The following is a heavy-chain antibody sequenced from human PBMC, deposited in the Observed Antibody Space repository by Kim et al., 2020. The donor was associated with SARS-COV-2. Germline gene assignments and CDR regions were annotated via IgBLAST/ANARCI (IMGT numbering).Heavy chain of an antibody. CDR1: GGSFSGYY. D-gene: IGHD2-2*01. J-gene: IGHJ5*02. V-gene: IGHV4-34*01. Sequence: SETLSLTCAVYGGSFSGYYWSWIRQPPGKGLEWIGEINHSGSTNYNPSLKSRVTISVDTSKNQFSLKLSSVTAADTAVYYCARGPQLLLYNWFDPWGQGSLVTVSS. CDR2: INHSGST. CDR3: ARGPQLLLYNWFDP.